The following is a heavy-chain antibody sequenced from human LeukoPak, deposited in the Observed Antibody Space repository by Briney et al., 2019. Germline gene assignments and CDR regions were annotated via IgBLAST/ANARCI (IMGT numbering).Heavy chain of an antibody. Sequence: PGGSLRLSCAASGFTFSSYWMSWVRQAPGKGLEWVPNIKQDGSEKYYVDSVKGRFTISRDNAKNSLYLQMNSLRAEDTAVYYCARYTAMVKDAFDIWGQGTMVTVSS. CDR2: IKQDGSEK. CDR3: ARYTAMVKDAFDI. CDR1: GFTFSSYW. J-gene: IGHJ3*02. V-gene: IGHV3-7*01. D-gene: IGHD5-18*01.